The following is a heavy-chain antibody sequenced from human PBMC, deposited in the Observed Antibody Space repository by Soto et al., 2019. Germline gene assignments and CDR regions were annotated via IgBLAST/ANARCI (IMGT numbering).Heavy chain of an antibody. CDR3: AREWSAFDY. J-gene: IGHJ4*02. CDR1: GGSITPFK. D-gene: IGHD2-15*01. V-gene: IGHV4-59*01. CDR2: MYSSGSV. Sequence: QVQLQESGPGLVKPSETLSLTCTVSGGSITPFKWSWIRQSPGKGLEWIGYMYSSGSVNYNPSLNSRVTISMDTSKNQYALKLISATAADTAVYYCAREWSAFDYWGQGMLVTVSS.